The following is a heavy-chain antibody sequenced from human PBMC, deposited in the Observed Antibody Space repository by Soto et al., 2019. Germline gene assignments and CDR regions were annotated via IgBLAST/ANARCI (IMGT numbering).Heavy chain of an antibody. D-gene: IGHD2-2*01. CDR2: INPSGGSP. J-gene: IGHJ4*02. V-gene: IGHV1-46*03. Sequence: ASVKVSCKTSGYTFTRYYMHWVRQAPGQGLEWMGIINPSGGSPSYAQKFQDRVTMTRDTSTSAVYMELSSLRSEDTALYYCAKDIVLVPSAHYYVDYWGQGTLVTVSS. CDR3: AKDIVLVPSAHYYVDY. CDR1: GYTFTRYY.